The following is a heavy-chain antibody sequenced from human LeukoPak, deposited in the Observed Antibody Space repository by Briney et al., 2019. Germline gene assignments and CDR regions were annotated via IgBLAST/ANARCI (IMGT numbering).Heavy chain of an antibody. J-gene: IGHJ4*02. CDR2: IWYDGSNS. CDR3: ARFVGSDYAGSFDL. CDR1: GFSFSGHG. Sequence: GTSLRLSCAGSGFSFSGHGMHWVRQAPGKGLEWLGYIWYDGSNSDYVDPVKGRFTISRDNSKNTVYLQMNSLRAEDTAVYHCARFVGSDYAGSFDLWGQGTPVTVSS. V-gene: IGHV3-33*01. D-gene: IGHD3-10*01.